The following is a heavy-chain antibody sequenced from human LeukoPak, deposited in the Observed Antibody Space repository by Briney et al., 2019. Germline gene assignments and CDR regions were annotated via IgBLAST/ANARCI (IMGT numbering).Heavy chain of an antibody. D-gene: IGHD6-19*01. CDR1: GFAFSSYD. CDR2: INKSGGGT. V-gene: IGHV3-23*01. J-gene: IGHJ4*02. Sequence: GGSLRLSCAASGFAFSSYDMSWVRQAPGKGLEWVSGINKSGGGTYYADSVKGRFTMSRDNSKNTLFLQMNSLRAEDTAVYYCAKVTWSSSGSDYWGQGTLVTVSS. CDR3: AKVTWSSSGSDY.